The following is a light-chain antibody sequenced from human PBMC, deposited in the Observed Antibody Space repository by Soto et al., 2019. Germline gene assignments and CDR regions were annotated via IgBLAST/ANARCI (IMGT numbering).Light chain of an antibody. CDR1: SSNIGAGYD. Sequence: QSVLTQPPSVSGAPVQRVTISCTGSSSNIGAGYDVHWYQQLPGTAPKLLIYGNSNRPSGVPDRFSGSKSGTSASLAITGLQAEDEADYYCQSYDSSLSVVLFGGGTKLTVL. CDR3: QSYDSSLSVVL. J-gene: IGLJ2*01. V-gene: IGLV1-40*01. CDR2: GNS.